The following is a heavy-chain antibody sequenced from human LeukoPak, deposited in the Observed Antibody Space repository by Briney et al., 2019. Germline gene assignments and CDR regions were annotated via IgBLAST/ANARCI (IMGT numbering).Heavy chain of an antibody. Sequence: PSQTLSLTCTVSGGSISSGGYYWSWIRQHPGKGLEWIGYIYYSGSTYYNPSLKSRVTISVDTSKNQFSLKLSSVTAADTAVYYCARGTAGHSSSWYYLWGQGTLVTVSS. CDR2: IYYSGST. J-gene: IGHJ5*02. CDR3: ARGTAGHSSSWYYL. V-gene: IGHV4-31*03. D-gene: IGHD6-13*01. CDR1: GGSISSGGYY.